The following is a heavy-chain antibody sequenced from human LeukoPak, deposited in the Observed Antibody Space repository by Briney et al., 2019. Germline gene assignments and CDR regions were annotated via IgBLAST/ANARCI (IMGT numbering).Heavy chain of an antibody. V-gene: IGHV1-8*03. D-gene: IGHD6-13*01. J-gene: IGHJ5*02. CDR2: MNPYSGNT. Sequence: ASVTASCKASGYTFTSYDINWVRQATGQGLEWMGWMNPYSGNTVYAQKFQGRVTITSNTSISTAYMELSNLTSEDTAVYYCARGQYTSTWYRGSRWFDPWGQGTLVTVSS. CDR1: GYTFTSYD. CDR3: ARGQYTSTWYRGSRWFDP.